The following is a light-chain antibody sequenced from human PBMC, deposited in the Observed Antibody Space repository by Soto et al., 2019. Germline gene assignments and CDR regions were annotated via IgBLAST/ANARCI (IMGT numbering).Light chain of an antibody. Sequence: DIQMTQSPSTLSASVGDRVTITCRASQSISSWLAWYQHKPGKAPNLLIYKASSLESGVPSRFSGSGYGTEFTLTISSLQPDDFASYYCQHYNTYPLTFGGGTKVEIK. CDR3: QHYNTYPLT. V-gene: IGKV1-5*03. CDR1: QSISSW. J-gene: IGKJ4*01. CDR2: KAS.